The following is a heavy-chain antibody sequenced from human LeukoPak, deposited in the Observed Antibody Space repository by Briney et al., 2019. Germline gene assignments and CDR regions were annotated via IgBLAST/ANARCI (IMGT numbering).Heavy chain of an antibody. V-gene: IGHV2-5*02. Sequence: ESGPTLVKPTQTLTLTCTFSGFSLSTSGVGVGWIRQPPGKALEWLALIYWDDDKRYSPSLKSRLTITKDTSKNQVVLTMTNMDPVDTATYYCAHIPAYYDILTGYYTNNWFDPWGQGTLVTVSS. J-gene: IGHJ5*02. CDR2: IYWDDDK. CDR3: AHIPAYYDILTGYYTNNWFDP. D-gene: IGHD3-9*01. CDR1: GFSLSTSGVG.